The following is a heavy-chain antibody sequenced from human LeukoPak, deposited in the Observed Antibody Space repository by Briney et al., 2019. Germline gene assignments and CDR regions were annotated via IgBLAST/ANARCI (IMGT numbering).Heavy chain of an antibody. CDR2: IYHSGST. CDR1: GYSISSGYY. Sequence: TSETLSLTCTVSGYSISSGYYWGWIRQPPGKGLEWIGSIYHSGSTYYNPSLKSRVTISVDTSKNQFSLKLSSVTAADTAVYYCARDLGADYGDYVFDPWGQGTLVIVSS. D-gene: IGHD4-17*01. CDR3: ARDLGADYGDYVFDP. J-gene: IGHJ5*02. V-gene: IGHV4-38-2*02.